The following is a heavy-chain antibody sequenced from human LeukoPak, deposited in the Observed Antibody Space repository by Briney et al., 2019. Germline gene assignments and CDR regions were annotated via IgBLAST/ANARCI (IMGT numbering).Heavy chain of an antibody. Sequence: GGSLRLSCAASGFTFSSYAMSWVRQAPGKGLEWVSAISGSGGSTYYADSVNGRFTISRDNSKNTLYLQMNSLRAEDTAVYYCAKEEMRDGYNLDFDYWGQGTLVTVSS. CDR3: AKEEMRDGYNLDFDY. CDR2: ISGSGGST. CDR1: GFTFSSYA. V-gene: IGHV3-23*01. J-gene: IGHJ4*02. D-gene: IGHD5-24*01.